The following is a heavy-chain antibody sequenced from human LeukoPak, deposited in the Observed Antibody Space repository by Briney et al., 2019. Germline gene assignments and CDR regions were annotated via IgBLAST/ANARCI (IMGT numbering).Heavy chain of an antibody. CDR3: AKDPCGDWLWYYFDY. CDR1: GFTISSYA. V-gene: IGHV3-23*01. Sequence: PGGSLRLSCAASGFTISSYAMSWVRQAPGKGLEWVSAISGSGGSTYYADSVKGRFTISRDNSKNTLYLQMNSLKAEDTAVYYCAKDPCGDWLWYYFDYWGQGTLVTVSS. J-gene: IGHJ4*02. CDR2: ISGSGGST. D-gene: IGHD2-21*01.